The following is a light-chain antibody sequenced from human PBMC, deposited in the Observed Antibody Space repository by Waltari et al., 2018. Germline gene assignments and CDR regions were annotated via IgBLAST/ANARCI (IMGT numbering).Light chain of an antibody. CDR2: DAS. CDR1: QSVSSL. CDR3: QQRSTWPRT. Sequence: IVLTQSPDSLSRSPGERATLTCRASQSVSSLLAWYQQRPGQAPRLLIYDASKRAAGIPARFSGSGSGTEFTLTISTLEAEDFAVYFCQQRSTWPRTFGQGTNVE. J-gene: IGKJ1*01. V-gene: IGKV3-11*01.